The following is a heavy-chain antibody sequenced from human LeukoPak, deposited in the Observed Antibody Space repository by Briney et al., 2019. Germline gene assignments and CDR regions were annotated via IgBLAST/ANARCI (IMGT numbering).Heavy chain of an antibody. Sequence: GGSLRLSCAASGFTFSSYSMNWVRQAPGKGLEWVSSISSSSSYVYYADSVKGRFTISRDNAKNSLYLQMNSLRAEDTAVYYCARSTYGSGWYEYNWFDPWGQGTLVTVSS. J-gene: IGHJ5*02. CDR3: ARSTYGSGWYEYNWFDP. CDR1: GFTFSSYS. V-gene: IGHV3-21*01. D-gene: IGHD6-19*01. CDR2: ISSSSSYV.